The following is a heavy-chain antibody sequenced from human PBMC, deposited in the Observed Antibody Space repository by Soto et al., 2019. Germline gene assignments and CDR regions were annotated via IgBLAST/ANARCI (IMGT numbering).Heavy chain of an antibody. CDR2: IYPGDSDT. V-gene: IGHV5-51*01. CDR3: ASTTPGGYSSSSFDY. CDR1: GYSFTSYW. Sequence: GESLKISCKGSGYSFTSYWIGWVRQMPGKGLEWMGIIYPGDSDTRYSPSFQGQVTISADKSISTAYLQWSSLKASDTAMYYCASTTPGGYSSSSFDYWGQGTLVTVSS. J-gene: IGHJ4*02. D-gene: IGHD6-6*01.